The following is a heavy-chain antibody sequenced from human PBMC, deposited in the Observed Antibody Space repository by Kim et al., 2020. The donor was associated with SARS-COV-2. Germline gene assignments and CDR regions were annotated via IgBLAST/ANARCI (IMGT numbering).Heavy chain of an antibody. CDR3: ARRGIGWYSHIDY. J-gene: IGHJ4*02. Sequence: NCAENVKGRFTVSRDNAENSVSLQMSSLRAEDTAIYYCARRGIGWYSHIDYWGQGTLVTVSS. D-gene: IGHD2-15*01. V-gene: IGHV3-11*03.